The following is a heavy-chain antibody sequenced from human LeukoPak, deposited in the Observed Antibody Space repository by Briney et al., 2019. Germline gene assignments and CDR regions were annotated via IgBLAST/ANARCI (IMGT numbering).Heavy chain of an antibody. J-gene: IGHJ4*02. D-gene: IGHD6-19*01. CDR2: TYYRSRWYN. CDR1: GDSFSSNSAA. Sequence: SQTLSLTCVISGDSFSSNSAAWNWIRQSPSRGLERLGRTYYRSRWYNDYAVSVKSRITINPDTSKNHFSLQLNSVTPEDTAVYYCARALRYSSGWALDYWGQGTLVTVSS. CDR3: ARALRYSSGWALDY. V-gene: IGHV6-1*01.